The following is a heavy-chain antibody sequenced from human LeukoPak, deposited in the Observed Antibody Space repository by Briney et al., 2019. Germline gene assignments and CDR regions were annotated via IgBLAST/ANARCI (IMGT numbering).Heavy chain of an antibody. D-gene: IGHD2-8*02. V-gene: IGHV1-69*05. Sequence: SVKASCKALGGIFRTYAITWLRQAPGQGLEWIGGVIPFFGSPNYAQKFQGRVTITTDESTTTTYMELSSLRSDDTAVYYCARSSTLVATGDYWGQGTLVSISS. CDR1: GGIFRTYA. CDR3: ARSSTLVATGDY. CDR2: VIPFFGSP. J-gene: IGHJ4*02.